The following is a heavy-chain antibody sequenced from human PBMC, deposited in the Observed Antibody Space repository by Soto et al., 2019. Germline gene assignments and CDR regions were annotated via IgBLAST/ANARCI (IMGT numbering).Heavy chain of an antibody. CDR3: AGYDVHNDILTCDSRYFDP. CDR1: GESISSGSYY. V-gene: IGHV4-39*01. J-gene: IGHJ5*02. Sequence: SETLSRTCIVSGESISSGSYYWGWIRQPPGKVLEWIGSIYYSGSTYYNPSLKSRVTISVDTSKNQFSLKLSSVTAEDTAVYYCAGYDVHNDILTCDSRYFDPWGHGTLVTVSS. D-gene: IGHD3-9*01. CDR2: IYYSGST.